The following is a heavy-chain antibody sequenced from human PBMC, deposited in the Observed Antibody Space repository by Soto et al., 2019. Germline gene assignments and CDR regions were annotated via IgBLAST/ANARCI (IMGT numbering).Heavy chain of an antibody. J-gene: IGHJ6*03. D-gene: IGHD6-6*01. CDR1: GFTFSSYA. CDR2: ISGSGGST. CDR3: AKDEYSSSYYYFYYMDV. Sequence: GGSLRLSCAASGFTFSSYAMYWVRQAPGKGLEWVSDISGSGGSTYYADSVKGRFTISRDNSKNTLYLQMNSLRAEDTAVYYCAKDEYSSSYYYFYYMDVWGKGTTVTVSS. V-gene: IGHV3-23*01.